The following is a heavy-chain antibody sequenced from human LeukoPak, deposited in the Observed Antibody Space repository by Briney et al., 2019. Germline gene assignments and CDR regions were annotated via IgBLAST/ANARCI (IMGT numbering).Heavy chain of an antibody. V-gene: IGHV3-11*04. CDR1: GFTFSDYY. CDR2: ISSSGSTI. Sequence: GGSLRLSCAASGFTFSDYYMSWIRQAPGKGLEWVSYISSSGSTIYYADSVKGRFTISRDNSKNTLYLQMNSLRAEDTAVYYCAREVEIAVADYWGQGTLVTVSS. CDR3: AREVEIAVADY. J-gene: IGHJ4*02. D-gene: IGHD6-19*01.